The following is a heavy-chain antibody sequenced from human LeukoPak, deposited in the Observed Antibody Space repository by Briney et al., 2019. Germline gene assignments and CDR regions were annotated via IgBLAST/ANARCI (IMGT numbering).Heavy chain of an antibody. Sequence: GGSLRLSCAASGFIFSSNAMTWVRQAPGKGLEWVSVIHSGGRAYYADSVKGRFTTSRDNSKNTLDLQMNSLSVEDTAVYYCVGVETITMVRGASGDVWGKGTTVTVSS. V-gene: IGHV3-66*02. D-gene: IGHD3-10*01. CDR3: VGVETITMVRGASGDV. CDR2: IHSGGRA. CDR1: GFIFSSNA. J-gene: IGHJ6*04.